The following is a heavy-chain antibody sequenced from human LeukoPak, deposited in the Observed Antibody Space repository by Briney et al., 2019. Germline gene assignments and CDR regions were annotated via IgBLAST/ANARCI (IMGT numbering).Heavy chain of an antibody. CDR3: ATAYTSYDSSGYQSSYYFDY. V-gene: IGHV1-8*01. J-gene: IGHJ4*02. D-gene: IGHD3-22*01. CDR2: MNPNSGNT. CDR1: GYTFTNYD. Sequence: EASVKVSCKTSGYTFTNYDINWVRQASGQGLEWMGWMNPNSGNTGYALTFQGRVTMTRSTSISTAYMELSSLRFEDTAVYYCATAYTSYDSSGYQSSYYFDYWGQGTLVTVSS.